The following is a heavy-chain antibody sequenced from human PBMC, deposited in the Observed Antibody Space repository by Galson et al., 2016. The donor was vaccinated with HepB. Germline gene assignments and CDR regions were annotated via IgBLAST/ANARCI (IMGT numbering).Heavy chain of an antibody. V-gene: IGHV5-51*01. CDR2: IYPGAFDT. CDR3: ARSLTGSYDFWGAMYNYYAMDV. J-gene: IGHJ6*02. Sequence: QSGAEVKKPGESLKISCKGSGYSFDSYWIGWVRQMPGKGLEWMGIIYPGAFDTRYSPSFQGQVTISVDKTISTAYLQWSSLTASDTAMYYCARSLTGSYDFWGAMYNYYAMDVWGQGTTVIVS. D-gene: IGHD3-3*01. CDR1: GYSFDSYW.